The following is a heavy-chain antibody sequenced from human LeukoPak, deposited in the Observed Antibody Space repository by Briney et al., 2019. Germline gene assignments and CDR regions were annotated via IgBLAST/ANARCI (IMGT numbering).Heavy chain of an antibody. CDR1: GFTFSSYE. Sequence: PGGSLRLSCAVSGFTFSSYEMNWVRQAPGKGLEWVSYISSSGSTIYYADSLKGRFTISRANAKNSLYLQMNSLRTEDTAVYYCASGYRSGADYWGQGTLVTVSS. V-gene: IGHV3-48*03. J-gene: IGHJ4*02. CDR2: ISSSGSTI. CDR3: ASGYRSGADY. D-gene: IGHD5-18*01.